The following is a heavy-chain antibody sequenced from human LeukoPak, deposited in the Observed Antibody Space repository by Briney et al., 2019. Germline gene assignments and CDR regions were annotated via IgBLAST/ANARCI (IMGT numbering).Heavy chain of an antibody. CDR3: ARGGEEDYGDYLGLGY. Sequence: SGKVSCKASGGTFSSYAISWVRQAPGQGLEWMGRIIPILGIANYAQKFQGRVTITADKSTSTAYMELSSLRSEDTAVYYCARGGEEDYGDYLGLGYWGQGTLVTVSS. CDR1: GGTFSSYA. J-gene: IGHJ4*02. V-gene: IGHV1-69*04. CDR2: IIPILGIA. D-gene: IGHD4-17*01.